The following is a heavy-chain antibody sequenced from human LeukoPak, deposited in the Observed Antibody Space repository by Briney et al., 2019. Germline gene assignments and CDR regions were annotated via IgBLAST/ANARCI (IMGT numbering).Heavy chain of an antibody. D-gene: IGHD6-13*01. CDR1: GGTFSSYA. CDR3: ARDKVAAAFNWFDP. Sequence: SVKVTCKASGGTFSSYAISWVRQAPGQGLEWMGRIIPILGIANYAQKFQGRVTITADKSTSTAYMELSSLRSEDTAVYYCARDKVAAAFNWFDPWGQGTLVTVSS. V-gene: IGHV1-69*04. CDR2: IIPILGIA. J-gene: IGHJ5*02.